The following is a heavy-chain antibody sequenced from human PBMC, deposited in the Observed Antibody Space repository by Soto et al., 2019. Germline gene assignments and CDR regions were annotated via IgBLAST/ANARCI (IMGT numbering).Heavy chain of an antibody. CDR1: GGSISGDGSY. V-gene: IGHV4-31*03. Sequence: QLQESGPGLVKTSQTLSLTCSVSGGSISGDGSYWAWIRQYPGKGLEWIGYIYYSGTTYYNPSLRSRASISADAARSKFSLRLNSVKAADTAIYYCARETKTYCSSGSCKWFDPWGQGILVAVSS. D-gene: IGHD2-15*01. J-gene: IGHJ5*02. CDR3: ARETKTYCSSGSCKWFDP. CDR2: IYYSGTT.